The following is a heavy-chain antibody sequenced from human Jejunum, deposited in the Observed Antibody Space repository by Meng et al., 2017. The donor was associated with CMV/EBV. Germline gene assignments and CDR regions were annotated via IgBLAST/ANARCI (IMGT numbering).Heavy chain of an antibody. D-gene: IGHD3-22*01. Sequence: GYYRAWVRQPPGRGLEWIGTAGNTDYHPSLKSRVTIFLDTSMNQFSLKLTSVAAADTAVYYCARGQTTYYYNSSGSKKAWPGAFDIWGQGTMVTVSS. CDR2: AGNT. CDR3: ARGQTTYYYNSSGSKKAWPGAFDI. V-gene: IGHV4-38-2*02. J-gene: IGHJ3*02. CDR1: GYY.